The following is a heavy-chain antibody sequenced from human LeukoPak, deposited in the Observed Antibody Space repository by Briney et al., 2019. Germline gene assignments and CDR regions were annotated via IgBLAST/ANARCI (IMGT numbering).Heavy chain of an antibody. Sequence: ASVKVSCKASGYTFTGHYLHWIRQAPGQGLERMGWINPHNGGTDYVQRFQGRVTMTRDTSISTAYLELSRLMFDDTAVYFCARGLPRFTLNGNWFDPWGQGTLVTVSP. V-gene: IGHV1-2*02. CDR3: ARGLPRFTLNGNWFDP. CDR1: GYTFTGHY. D-gene: IGHD1-1*01. J-gene: IGHJ5*02. CDR2: INPHNGGT.